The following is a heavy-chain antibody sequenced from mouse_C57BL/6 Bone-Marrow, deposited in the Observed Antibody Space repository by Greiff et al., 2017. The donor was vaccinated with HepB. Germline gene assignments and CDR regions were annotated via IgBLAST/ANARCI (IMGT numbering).Heavy chain of an antibody. J-gene: IGHJ2*01. CDR3: ARSRGSTMAVDY. D-gene: IGHD2-1*01. V-gene: IGHV1-55*01. Sequence: VQLQQPGAELVKPGASVKMSCKASGYTFTSYWITWVKQRPGQGLEWIGDIYPGSGSTNYNEKFKSKATLTVDTSSSTAYMQLSSLTSEDSAVYYCARSRGSTMAVDYWGQGTTLTVSS. CDR1: GYTFTSYW. CDR2: IYPGSGST.